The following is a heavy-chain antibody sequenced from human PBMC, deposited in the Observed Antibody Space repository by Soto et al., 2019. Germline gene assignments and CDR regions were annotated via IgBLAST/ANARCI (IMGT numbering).Heavy chain of an antibody. Sequence: SETLSLTCTVSGGSVSSGSYYWSWIRQPPGKGLEWIGYIYYSGSTNYNPSLKSRVTISVDTSKNQFSLKLSSVTAADTAVYYCARARLVPAATFDYWGQGTLVTVSS. CDR1: GGSVSSGSYY. D-gene: IGHD2-2*01. CDR3: ARARLVPAATFDY. V-gene: IGHV4-61*01. J-gene: IGHJ4*02. CDR2: IYYSGST.